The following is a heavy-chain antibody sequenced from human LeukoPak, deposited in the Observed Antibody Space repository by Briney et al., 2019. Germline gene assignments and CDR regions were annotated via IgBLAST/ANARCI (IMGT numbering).Heavy chain of an antibody. CDR2: IYYSGST. J-gene: IGHJ4*02. CDR3: ARGRGYYYDSSGYYSFDY. V-gene: IGHV4-30-4*01. Sequence: PSQTLSLPCTVSGGSISSGDYYWRWIRQPPGKGLEWIGYIYYSGSTYYNPSLKSRVTVSVDTSKNQFSLKLSSVTAADTAVYYCARGRGYYYDSSGYYSFDYWGQGTLVTVSS. D-gene: IGHD3-22*01. CDR1: GGSISSGDYY.